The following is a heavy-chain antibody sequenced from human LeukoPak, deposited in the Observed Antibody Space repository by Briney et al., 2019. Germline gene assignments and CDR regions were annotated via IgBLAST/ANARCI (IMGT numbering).Heavy chain of an antibody. CDR2: IYYDVST. CDR3: ARHPRRGGGGYSYPFDY. D-gene: IGHD5-18*01. V-gene: IGHV4-39*01. Sequence: SETLSLTCTVSGGSISSSSYYWGWIRQPPGKGLEWIARIYYDVSTYYNPSLKSRDTISVDTSKNQFSLTLSSVTAADTAVYYCARHPRRGGGGYSYPFDYWGQGTLVTVSS. J-gene: IGHJ4*02. CDR1: GGSISSSSYY.